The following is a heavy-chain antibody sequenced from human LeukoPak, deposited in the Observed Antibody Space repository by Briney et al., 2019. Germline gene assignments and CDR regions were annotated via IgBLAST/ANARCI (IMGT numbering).Heavy chain of an antibody. CDR3: ARTNLFDY. J-gene: IGHJ4*02. CDR2: IKYDGSEK. Sequence: PGGSLRPSCVVSGFSLSGFWMSWVRQAPGKGLECVATIKYDGSEKYYVDSVKGRFTISRDNTKNSLFLQMNSLRAEDTATYYCARTNLFDYWGQGTLVTVSS. V-gene: IGHV3-7*03. CDR1: GFSLSGFW.